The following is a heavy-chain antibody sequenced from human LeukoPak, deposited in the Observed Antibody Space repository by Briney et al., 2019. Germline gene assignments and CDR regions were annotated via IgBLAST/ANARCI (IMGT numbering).Heavy chain of an antibody. V-gene: IGHV1-2*02. J-gene: IGHJ4*02. CDR3: ARDPGYFYYFDY. CDR1: GYTFTGYY. Sequence: ASVKVSCKASGYTFTGYYMHWVRQAPGQGLGWMGWINPNSGGTNYAQKFQGRVTTTRDTSISTAYMELSRLRSDDTAVYYCARDPGYFYYFDYWGQGTLVTVSS. CDR2: INPNSGGT. D-gene: IGHD3-9*01.